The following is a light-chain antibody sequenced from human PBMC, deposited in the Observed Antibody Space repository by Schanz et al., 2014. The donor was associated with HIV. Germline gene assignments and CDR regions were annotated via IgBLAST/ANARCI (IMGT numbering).Light chain of an antibody. CDR2: AAS. V-gene: IGKV1-39*01. Sequence: DIQMTQSPSSLSASVGDRVTITCRASQSIGSYFNWYQQKPGKAPKLLIYAASSLQSGVPSRFSGSGSGTDFTLTISSLQPEDFATYYCQQANSFPWTFGQGTKVEIK. J-gene: IGKJ1*01. CDR3: QQANSFPWT. CDR1: QSIGSY.